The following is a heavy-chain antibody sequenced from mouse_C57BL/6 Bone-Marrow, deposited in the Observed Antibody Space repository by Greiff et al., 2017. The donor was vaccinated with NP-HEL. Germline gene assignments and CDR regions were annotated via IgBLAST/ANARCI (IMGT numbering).Heavy chain of an antibody. J-gene: IGHJ2*01. CDR3: ARETYSGSSFDY. D-gene: IGHD1-1*01. CDR1: GYTFTSYW. Sequence: VQLQQPGAELVMPGASVKLSCKASGYTFTSYWMHWVKQRPGQGLEWIGEIDPSDSYTNYNQKFKGKSTLTVDKSSSTAYMQLSSLTSEDSAVYYCARETYSGSSFDYWGQGTTLTVSS. V-gene: IGHV1-69*01. CDR2: IDPSDSYT.